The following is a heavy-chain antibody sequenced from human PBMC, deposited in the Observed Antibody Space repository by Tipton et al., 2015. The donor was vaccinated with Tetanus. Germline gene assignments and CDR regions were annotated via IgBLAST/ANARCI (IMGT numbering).Heavy chain of an antibody. CDR2: ICHSGSS. J-gene: IGHJ3*01. D-gene: IGHD5-24*01. V-gene: IGHV4-34*01. Sequence: TLSLTCTVSGGSFSLYYWNWVRQSPGKGLEWIGEICHSGSSSYSPSLKSRVTISVDTSKNQFSLRLRSVAAADTDVYYCARGGRDAYNNPLGAFDVWGRGTTVTVSS. CDR1: GGSFSLYY. CDR3: ARGGRDAYNNPLGAFDV.